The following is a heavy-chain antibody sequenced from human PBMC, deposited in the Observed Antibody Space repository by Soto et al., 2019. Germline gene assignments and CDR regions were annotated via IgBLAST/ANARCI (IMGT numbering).Heavy chain of an antibody. V-gene: IGHV3-11*01. D-gene: IGHD3-22*01. Sequence: GGSLRLSCAASGFTVSSNYMSWVRQAPGKGLEWVSVIYSSGSTIYYADSVKGRFTISRDNAKNSLYLQMNSLRAEDTAVYYCARGAYYYDSSGYFYWGQGTLVTVSS. J-gene: IGHJ4*02. CDR3: ARGAYYYDSSGYFY. CDR1: GFTVSSNY. CDR2: IYSSGSTI.